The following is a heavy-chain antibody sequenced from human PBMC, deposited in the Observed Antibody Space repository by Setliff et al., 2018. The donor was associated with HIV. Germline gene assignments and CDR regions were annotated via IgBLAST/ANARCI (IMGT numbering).Heavy chain of an antibody. J-gene: IGHJ4*02. D-gene: IGHD6-19*01. CDR1: GFTFSAYS. CDR3: AKTQGWHLINY. CDR2: LTSGTATM. Sequence: GGSLRLSCAASGFTFSAYSMHWVRQAPGKGLEWLSYLTSGTATMYYADSVKGRFTISRDSSKNTLYLQMDSLRTEDTAVYYCAKTQGWHLINYWGPGTLVTVSS. V-gene: IGHV3-48*01.